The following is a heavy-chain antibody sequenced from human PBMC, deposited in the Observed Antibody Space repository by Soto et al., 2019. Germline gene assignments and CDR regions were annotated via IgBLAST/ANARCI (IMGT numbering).Heavy chain of an antibody. Sequence: QVQLQESGPGLVKPSQTLSLTCAVSGGSISSGGYYWSWIRQHPGKGREWIGYIYYSGSTYYNPSLKSRVTISIDKSKNLFSLNLRSVTDADTAVYYCARDPNTIFYTWGQGILVTVSS. D-gene: IGHD3-3*01. CDR3: ARDPNTIFYT. CDR2: IYYSGST. V-gene: IGHV4-31*11. CDR1: GGSISSGGYY. J-gene: IGHJ5*02.